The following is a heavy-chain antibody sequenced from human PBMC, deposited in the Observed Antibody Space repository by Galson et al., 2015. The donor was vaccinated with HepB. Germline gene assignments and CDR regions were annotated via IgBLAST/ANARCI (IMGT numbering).Heavy chain of an antibody. CDR3: GRGGYGGCALDY. Sequence: SVKVSCKASGCTFTSYSISWVRQAPGQGPEWMAWISAYNGHTNYAQKFQGRVTVTTDTSTSTVYMELRSLRADDTAVYYCGRGGYGGCALDYWGQGTLVTVSS. J-gene: IGHJ4*02. V-gene: IGHV1-18*04. CDR2: ISAYNGHT. CDR1: GCTFTSYS. D-gene: IGHD5-12*01.